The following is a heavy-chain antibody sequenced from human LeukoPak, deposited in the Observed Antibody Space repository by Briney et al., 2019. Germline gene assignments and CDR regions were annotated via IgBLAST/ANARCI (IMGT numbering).Heavy chain of an antibody. J-gene: IGHJ4*02. D-gene: IGHD1-26*01. Sequence: SETLSLTCTVSGYSISSGYYWGWIRQPPGKGLEWIGSIYHSGSTYYNPSLKSRVTISVDTSKNQFSLKLSSVTAADTAVYYCARDTRELLDYWGQGTLVTVSS. V-gene: IGHV4-38-2*02. CDR2: IYHSGST. CDR1: GYSISSGYY. CDR3: ARDTRELLDY.